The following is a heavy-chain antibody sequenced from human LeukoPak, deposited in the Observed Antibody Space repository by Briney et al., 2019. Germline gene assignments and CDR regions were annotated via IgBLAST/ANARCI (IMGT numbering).Heavy chain of an antibody. V-gene: IGHV3-53*01. D-gene: IGHD1-26*01. CDR2: IYSGGST. Sequence: GGSLRLSCAASGFTVSSNYMSWVRQAPGKGLEWVSVIYSGGSTYYADSVKGRFTISRDNSKNTLYLQMNSLRAEDTAVYYCARLQRWELLRGAFDIWGQGTMVTVSS. CDR1: GFTVSSNY. J-gene: IGHJ3*02. CDR3: ARLQRWELLRGAFDI.